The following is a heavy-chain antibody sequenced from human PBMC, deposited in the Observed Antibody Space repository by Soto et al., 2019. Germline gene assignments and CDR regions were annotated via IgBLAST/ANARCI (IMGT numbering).Heavy chain of an antibody. CDR2: IIPILGIA. V-gene: IGHV1-69*08. J-gene: IGHJ5*02. CDR3: ARDNQGYCSSTSCYVPWFDP. CDR1: GGTFSSYT. Sequence: QVQLVQSGAEVKKPGSSVKVSCKASGGTFSSYTISWVRQAPGQRLEWMGRIIPILGIANYAQKFQGRVTITADKSTSTAYMELSSLRSEDTAVYYCARDNQGYCSSTSCYVPWFDPWGQGTLVTVSS. D-gene: IGHD2-2*01.